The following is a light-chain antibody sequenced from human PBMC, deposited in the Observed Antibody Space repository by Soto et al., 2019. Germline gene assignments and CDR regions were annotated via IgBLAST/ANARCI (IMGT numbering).Light chain of an antibody. CDR1: QSVSSN. CDR2: GAS. Sequence: EIVMTQSPATLSVSPGERATLSCRASQSVSSNLAWYQQKPGQAPRLLIYGASTRATGITARFSGSGSGTEFTLTISSLPSADFAVYYGQQYNNWPPATFGQGLEVEIE. J-gene: IGKJ1*01. V-gene: IGKV3-15*01. CDR3: QQYNNWPPAT.